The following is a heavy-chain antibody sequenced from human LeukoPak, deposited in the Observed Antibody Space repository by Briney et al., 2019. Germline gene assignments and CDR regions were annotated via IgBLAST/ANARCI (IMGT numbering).Heavy chain of an antibody. D-gene: IGHD5-24*01. CDR1: GFTFDDYA. J-gene: IGHJ4*02. CDR2: ISWNSGSI. Sequence: PGGSLRLSCAASGFTFDDYAMHWVRQAPGKGLEWVSGISWNSGSIGYADSVKGRFTISRDNAKNSLYLQMNSLRAEDTAVCYCARGMATRFDYWGQGTLVTVSS. V-gene: IGHV3-9*01. CDR3: ARGMATRFDY.